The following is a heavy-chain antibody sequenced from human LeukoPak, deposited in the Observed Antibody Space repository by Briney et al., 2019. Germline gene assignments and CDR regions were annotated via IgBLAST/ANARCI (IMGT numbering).Heavy chain of an antibody. CDR1: GGSISSSSYY. D-gene: IGHD1-14*01. J-gene: IGHJ4*02. CDR2: IYYSGST. Sequence: PSETLSLTCTVSGGSISSSSYYWGWIRQPPGKGLEWIGSIYYSGSTYYNPSLKSRVTISVDTSKNQFSLKLSSVTAADTAVYYCARDVPADYWGQGTLVTVSS. V-gene: IGHV4-39*07. CDR3: ARDVPADY.